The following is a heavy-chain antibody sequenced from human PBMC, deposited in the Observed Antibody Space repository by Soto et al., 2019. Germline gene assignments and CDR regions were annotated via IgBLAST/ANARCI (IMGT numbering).Heavy chain of an antibody. CDR1: GFTFSSYA. Sequence: GGSLRLSCAASGFTFSSYAMSWVRQAPGKGLEWVSAISGSGGSTYYADSVKGRFTISRDNSKNTLYLQMNSLRAEDTAVYYCAKWGEGDIVASNDYWGQGTLVTVSS. V-gene: IGHV3-23*01. J-gene: IGHJ4*02. CDR3: AKWGEGDIVASNDY. D-gene: IGHD5-12*01. CDR2: ISGSGGST.